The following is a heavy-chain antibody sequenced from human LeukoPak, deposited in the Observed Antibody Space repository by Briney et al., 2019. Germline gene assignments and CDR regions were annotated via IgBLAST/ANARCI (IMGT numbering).Heavy chain of an antibody. J-gene: IGHJ6*03. CDR2: IIPIFGTA. CDR1: GGTFSSYA. CDR3: ARAAVGRPNYYYYMDV. V-gene: IGHV1-69*05. D-gene: IGHD1-26*01. Sequence: SVKVSCKASGGTFSSYAISWVRQAPGQGLEWMGGIIPIFGTANYAQKFQGRVTITTDESTSTAYMELSSLRSEGTAVYYCARAAVGRPNYYYYMDVWGKGTTVTVSS.